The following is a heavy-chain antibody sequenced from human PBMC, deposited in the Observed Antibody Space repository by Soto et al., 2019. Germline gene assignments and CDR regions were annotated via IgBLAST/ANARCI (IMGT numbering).Heavy chain of an antibody. CDR3: ARGAVVPAATYYYYYGMDV. V-gene: IGHV3-33*01. Sequence: QVQLVESGGGVVQPGRSLRLSCAASGFTFSSNGMHWVRQAPGKGLGWVADIWYDGSNKYYADSVKGRFTISRDNSKNTLYLQMNSLRAEDTAVYYCARGAVVPAATYYYYYGMDVWGQGTTVTVSS. J-gene: IGHJ6*02. CDR1: GFTFSSNG. CDR2: IWYDGSNK. D-gene: IGHD2-2*01.